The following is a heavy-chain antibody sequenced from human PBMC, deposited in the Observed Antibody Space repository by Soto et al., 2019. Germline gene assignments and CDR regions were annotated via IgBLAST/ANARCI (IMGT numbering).Heavy chain of an antibody. V-gene: IGHV1-18*01. Sequence: ASVNVSCKASGYTFTSYGISWVRQAPGQGLEWMGWISAYNGNTNYAQKLQGRVTMTTDTSTSTAYMELRSLRSDDTAVYYCARDDRMGPTNWFVPWGQGTLVTLSS. CDR1: GYTFTSYG. J-gene: IGHJ5*02. CDR2: ISAYNGNT. CDR3: ARDDRMGPTNWFVP.